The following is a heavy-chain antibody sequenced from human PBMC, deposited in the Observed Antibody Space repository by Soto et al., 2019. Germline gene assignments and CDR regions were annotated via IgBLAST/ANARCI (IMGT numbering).Heavy chain of an antibody. CDR3: AKDQASGQGSFDS. V-gene: IGHV3-30*02. CDR2: IWYDGVNK. CDR1: GFSFRSYA. Sequence: PGGSLRLSCAASGFSFRSYAMHWVRQAPGKGLEWVAVIWYDGVNKYYADSVKGRFTISRDNSKNTLFLQMNSLRADDTAVYYCAKDQASGQGSFDSWGQGTLVTVSS. J-gene: IGHJ4*02.